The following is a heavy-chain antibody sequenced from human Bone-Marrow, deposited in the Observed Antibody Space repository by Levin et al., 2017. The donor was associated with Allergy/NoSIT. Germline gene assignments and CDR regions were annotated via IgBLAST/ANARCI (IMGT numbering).Heavy chain of an antibody. Sequence: GGSLRLSCAASGFTVGNNYVAWVRQAPGKGLDWLSVIYSGGDTYYTDSVKGRFTISRDNSKNTLYLQMNSLRVEDTAVYYCSSAPGFSDYWGQGTLVTVSS. CDR1: GFTVGNNY. CDR3: SSAPGFSDY. V-gene: IGHV3-66*01. J-gene: IGHJ4*02. CDR2: IYSGGDT.